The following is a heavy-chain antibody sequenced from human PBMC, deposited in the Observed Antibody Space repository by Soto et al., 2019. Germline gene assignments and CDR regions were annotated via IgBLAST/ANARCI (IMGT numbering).Heavy chain of an antibody. CDR1: GASIQYGGFF. Sequence: SETLSLTCSVSGASIQYGGFFWSWIRQHPGKGLEWIGYIYYSGSTYYNPSLKSRVTISVDTSKNQFSLKLSSVTAADTAVYYCASIYDSSGYYYGNNWFDPWGQGTLVTVSS. CDR2: IYYSGST. CDR3: ASIYDSSGYYYGNNWFDP. V-gene: IGHV4-31*03. D-gene: IGHD3-22*01. J-gene: IGHJ5*02.